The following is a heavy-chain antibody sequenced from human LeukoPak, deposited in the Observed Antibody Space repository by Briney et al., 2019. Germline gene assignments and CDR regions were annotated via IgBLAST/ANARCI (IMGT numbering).Heavy chain of an antibody. CDR1: GFTFYSSG. D-gene: IGHD6-13*01. Sequence: GGSLRLSCAASGFTFYSSGMSWVRQAPGKGLEWVANIKQDGSEKYYVDSVKGRFTISRDNAKNSLYLQMNSLRAEDTAVYYCARLTYSSSWYWDGSDYWGQGTLVTVSS. CDR3: ARLTYSSSWYWDGSDY. J-gene: IGHJ4*02. CDR2: IKQDGSEK. V-gene: IGHV3-7*01.